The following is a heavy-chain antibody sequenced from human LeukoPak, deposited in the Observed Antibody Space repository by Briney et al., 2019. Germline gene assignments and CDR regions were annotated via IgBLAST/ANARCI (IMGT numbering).Heavy chain of an antibody. J-gene: IGHJ4*02. CDR2: IYYSGST. CDR1: GGSISSSSYY. Sequence: MPSETLSLTCTVSGGSISSSSYYWGWIRQPPGKGLEWIGSIYYSGSTYYNPPLKSRVTISVDTSKNQFSLKLSSVTAADTAVYYCASTDPYYFDYWGQGTLVTVSS. V-gene: IGHV4-39*01. CDR3: ASTDPYYFDY.